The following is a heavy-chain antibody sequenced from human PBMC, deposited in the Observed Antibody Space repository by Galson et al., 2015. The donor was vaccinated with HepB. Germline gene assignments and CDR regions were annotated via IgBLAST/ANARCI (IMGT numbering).Heavy chain of an antibody. V-gene: IGHV1-69*06. CDR2: IIPIFGTA. CDR3: AREGVWVGGMDV. CDR1: EGTFSSYA. D-gene: IGHD3-10*01. Sequence: SVKVSCKASEGTFSSYAISWVRQAPGQGLEWMGGIIPIFGTANYAQKFQGRVTITADKSTSTAYMELSSLRSEDTAVYYCAREGVWVGGMDVWGQGTTVTVSS. J-gene: IGHJ6*02.